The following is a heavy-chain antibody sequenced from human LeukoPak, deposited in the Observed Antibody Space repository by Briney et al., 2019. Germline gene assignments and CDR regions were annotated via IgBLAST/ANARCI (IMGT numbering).Heavy chain of an antibody. D-gene: IGHD3-22*01. Sequence: PGGSLRLSCAASGFTFSSYAMSWARKAPGKGLEWVSAISGSGGSTYYADSVKGRFTISRDNSKNTLYLQMNRLRAEDTAVYYSAKPYHGYGDWFDPWGQGTLVTVSS. V-gene: IGHV3-23*01. CDR1: GFTFSSYA. J-gene: IGHJ5*02. CDR3: AKPYHGYGDWFDP. CDR2: ISGSGGST.